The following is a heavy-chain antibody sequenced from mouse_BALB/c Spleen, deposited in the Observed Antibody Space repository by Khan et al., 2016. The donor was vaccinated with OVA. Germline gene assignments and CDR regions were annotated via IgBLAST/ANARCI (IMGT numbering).Heavy chain of an antibody. Sequence: QVQLKQSGPGLVAPSQSLSITCTISGFSLTNYGVHWVRQPPGKGLEWLVVIRSDGSTTYNSALKSRLTISKDNSKSHVFLKMNSLQTADTAMYFCARQPYCPYDIIAYWGQGTPVTVSS. J-gene: IGHJ4*01. CDR1: GFSLTNYG. CDR2: IRSDGST. D-gene: IGHD2-12*01. CDR3: ARQPYCPYDIIAY. V-gene: IGHV2-6-1*01.